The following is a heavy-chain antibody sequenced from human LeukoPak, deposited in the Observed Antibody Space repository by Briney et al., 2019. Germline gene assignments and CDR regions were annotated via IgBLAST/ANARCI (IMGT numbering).Heavy chain of an antibody. CDR1: GFTFSSYA. Sequence: GGSLRLSCAASGFTFSSYAMSWVRQAPGKGLEWVSAISGSGGSTHYADSVKGRFTISRDNSKNTLYLQMNSLRAEDTAVYYCAKQDDFWSGYYDWFDPWGQGTLVTVSS. J-gene: IGHJ5*02. D-gene: IGHD3-3*01. CDR3: AKQDDFWSGYYDWFDP. V-gene: IGHV3-23*01. CDR2: ISGSGGST.